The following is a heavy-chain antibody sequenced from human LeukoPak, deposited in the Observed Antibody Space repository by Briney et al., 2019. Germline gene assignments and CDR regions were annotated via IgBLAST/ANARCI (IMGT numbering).Heavy chain of an antibody. V-gene: IGHV1-69*04. J-gene: IGHJ4*02. D-gene: IGHD3-9*01. CDR3: ASGSVYDILIFFDY. Sequence: GASVKVSCKASGGTFSSYATSWVRQAPGQGLEWMGRIIPILGIANYAQKFQGRVTITADKSTSTAYMELSSLRSEDTAVYYCASGSVYDILIFFDYWGQGTLVTVSS. CDR1: GGTFSSYA. CDR2: IIPILGIA.